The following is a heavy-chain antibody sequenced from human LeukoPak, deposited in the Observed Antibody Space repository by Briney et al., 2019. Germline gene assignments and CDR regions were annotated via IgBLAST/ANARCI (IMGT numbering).Heavy chain of an antibody. J-gene: IGHJ2*01. CDR1: GFTFSSYA. CDR2: ISGSGVST. Sequence: PGGSLRLSCAASGFTFSSYAMSWVRQAPGKGLEWVSAISGSGVSTYYADSVKGRFTISRDNSKNTLFLQMNSLRAEDTAVYYCAKRVGWAHWYFDLWGRGTLVTVSS. D-gene: IGHD1-26*01. CDR3: AKRVGWAHWYFDL. V-gene: IGHV3-23*01.